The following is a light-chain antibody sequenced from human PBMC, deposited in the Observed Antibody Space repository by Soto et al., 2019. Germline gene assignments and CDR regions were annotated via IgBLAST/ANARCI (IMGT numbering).Light chain of an antibody. CDR3: QQYDSYILA. V-gene: IGKV1-5*03. Sequence: DIQMTQSPSTLSASVGDRVTITCRASQSIGSWLAWYQQKPGRAPKLLISKASSLESGVPSRFTGSGSGTEFPLTISSLQPDDFATYYCQQYDSYILAFGPGTKVHI. CDR2: KAS. CDR1: QSIGSW. J-gene: IGKJ3*01.